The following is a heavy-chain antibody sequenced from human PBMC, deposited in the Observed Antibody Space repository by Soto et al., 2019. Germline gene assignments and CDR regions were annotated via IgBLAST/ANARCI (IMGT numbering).Heavy chain of an antibody. Sequence: GGSLRLSCAASGFTVSSNYMSWVRQAPGKGLEYVSGISSNGGSTYYTDSVKGRFTISRDNSKDTLYLQMSSLRVEDTAVYYCVKANIAVAGKNRAFDIWGQGTMVTVSS. J-gene: IGHJ3*02. CDR2: ISSNGGST. CDR1: GFTVSSNY. V-gene: IGHV3-64D*06. CDR3: VKANIAVAGKNRAFDI. D-gene: IGHD6-19*01.